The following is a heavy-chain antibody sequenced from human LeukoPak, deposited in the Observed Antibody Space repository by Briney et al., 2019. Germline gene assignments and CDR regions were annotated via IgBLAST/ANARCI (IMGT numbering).Heavy chain of an antibody. CDR3: AKDLVGIAVAGLDY. CDR2: ISYDGSNK. D-gene: IGHD6-19*01. CDR1: GFTFSSYG. Sequence: RPGGSPRLSCAASGFTFSSYGMHCVRQAPGKGLEWVAVISYDGSNKYYADSVKGRFTISRDNSKNTLYLQMNSLRAEDTAVYYCAKDLVGIAVAGLDYWGQGTLVTVSS. J-gene: IGHJ4*02. V-gene: IGHV3-30*18.